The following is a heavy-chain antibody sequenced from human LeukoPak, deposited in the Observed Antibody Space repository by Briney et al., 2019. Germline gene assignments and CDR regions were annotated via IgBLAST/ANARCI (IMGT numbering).Heavy chain of an antibody. V-gene: IGHV3-30*19. CDR3: ARYGGNSGGIDY. CDR2: ISYAGSNK. CDR1: GFTFSRSW. Sequence: GGSLRLSRAASGFTFSRSWMHWVRQAPGKGLEWVAVISYAGSNKYYADSVKGRFAISRDNSKNTLYLQMNSLRAEDTAVYYCARYGGNSGGIDYWGQGTLVTVSS. J-gene: IGHJ4*02. D-gene: IGHD4-23*01.